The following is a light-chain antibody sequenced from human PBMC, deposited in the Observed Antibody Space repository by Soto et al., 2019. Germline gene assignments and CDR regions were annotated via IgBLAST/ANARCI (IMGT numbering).Light chain of an antibody. CDR3: CSYSGSSRL. CDR1: SSDVGSYNL. Sequence: QSALTQPASVSGSPGQSITISCTGTSSDVGSYNLVSWYQQHPGKAPKLMIYEGSKRPSGVSNRFSGSNSGNTASLTISGLQAEYEADYYCCSYSGSSRLFGGGTKLTVL. J-gene: IGLJ2*01. V-gene: IGLV2-23*01. CDR2: EGS.